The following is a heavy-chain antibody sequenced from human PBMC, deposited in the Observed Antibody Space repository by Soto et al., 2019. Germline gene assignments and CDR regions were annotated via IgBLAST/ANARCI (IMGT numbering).Heavy chain of an antibody. CDR2: IYSGGST. D-gene: IGHD1-26*01. V-gene: IGHV3-53*04. Sequence: GGSLRLSCAASGFTVSSNYMSWVRQAPGKGLEWVSVIYSGGSTYYADSVKGRFTISRHNSKNTLYLQMNSLRAEDTAVYYCARIHSTGELLWGAFDIWGQGTMVTVSS. CDR3: ARIHSTGELLWGAFDI. J-gene: IGHJ3*02. CDR1: GFTVSSNY.